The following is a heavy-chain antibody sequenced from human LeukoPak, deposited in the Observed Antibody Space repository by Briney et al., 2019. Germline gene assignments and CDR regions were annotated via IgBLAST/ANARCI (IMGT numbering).Heavy chain of an antibody. Sequence: SQTLSLTCAISGDSPSSNSSACNWIRQSPSSGLEWLGRTYYRFKWYNDYAISVKSRIPINPDTAKNQLTLQLNSVTPEDTAVYYCAKENTGFRAWGQGTLVTVSS. CDR1: GDSPSSNSSA. V-gene: IGHV6-1*01. CDR3: AKENTGFRA. J-gene: IGHJ5*02. D-gene: IGHD3-10*01. CDR2: TYYRFKWYN.